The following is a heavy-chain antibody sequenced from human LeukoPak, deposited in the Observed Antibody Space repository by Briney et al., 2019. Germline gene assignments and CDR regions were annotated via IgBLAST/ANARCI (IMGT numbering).Heavy chain of an antibody. CDR3: ARDLSSGWEDYFDY. D-gene: IGHD6-19*01. CDR1: GYTFTSYD. Sequence: ASVKVSCKASGYTFTSYDINWVRQATGQGLEWMGRMNPNSGNTGYAQKFQGRVTITRNTSISTAYMELSSLRSEDTAVYYCARDLSSGWEDYFDYWGQGTLVTVSS. V-gene: IGHV1-8*03. J-gene: IGHJ4*02. CDR2: MNPNSGNT.